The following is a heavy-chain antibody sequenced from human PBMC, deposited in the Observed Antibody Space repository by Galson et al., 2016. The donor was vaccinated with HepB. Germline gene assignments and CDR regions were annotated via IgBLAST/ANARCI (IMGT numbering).Heavy chain of an antibody. J-gene: IGHJ4*02. CDR2: ISGRDGRT. Sequence: SLRLSCAASGFTFSSYGMHWVRQAPGKGLEWVSGISGRDGRTYYADSVKGRFTISRDNSKKKLYLQMNSLRAEDTAVYYCAKDGRIYCSSASCHDHFHYWGEGTLRTVPS. D-gene: IGHD2-2*01. CDR1: GFTFSSYG. V-gene: IGHV3-NL1*01. CDR3: AKDGRIYCSSASCHDHFHY.